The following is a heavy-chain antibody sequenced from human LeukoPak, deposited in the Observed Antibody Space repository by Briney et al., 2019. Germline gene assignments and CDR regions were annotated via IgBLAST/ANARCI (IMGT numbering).Heavy chain of an antibody. D-gene: IGHD6-19*01. CDR1: GFTFSSYG. Sequence: PGGSLRLSCAASGFTFSSYGMHWVRQAPGKGLEWVAVISYDGRNKDYADSVKGRFTISRDNSKNTLYLQMNSLRAEDTAVYYCAKEQWLKGAFDIWGQGTMVPVSS. V-gene: IGHV3-30*18. CDR3: AKEQWLKGAFDI. CDR2: ISYDGRNK. J-gene: IGHJ3*02.